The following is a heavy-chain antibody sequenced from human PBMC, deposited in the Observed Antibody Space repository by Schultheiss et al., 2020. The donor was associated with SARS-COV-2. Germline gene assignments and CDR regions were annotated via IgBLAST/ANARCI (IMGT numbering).Heavy chain of an antibody. D-gene: IGHD5-18*01. CDR3: ATLGDTAMGIDY. CDR2: IFYTGYT. CDR1: NGSISNSSYF. Sequence: SQTLSLTCRVSNGSISNSSYFWGWIRQPPGKGLEWIGTIFYTGYTHYNPSHKSRVTMSIDTSKSQFSLKLTSVSAADTAVYYCATLGDTAMGIDYWGQGTLVTVSS. V-gene: IGHV4-39*01. J-gene: IGHJ4*02.